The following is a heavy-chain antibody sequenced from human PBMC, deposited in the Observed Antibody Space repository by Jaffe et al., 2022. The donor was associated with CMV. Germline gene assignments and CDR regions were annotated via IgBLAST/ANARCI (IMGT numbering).Heavy chain of an antibody. J-gene: IGHJ1*01. CDR1: GFTFGDYA. D-gene: IGHD3-3*01. CDR2: IRSKAYGGTT. Sequence: EVQLVESGGGLVQPGRSLRLSCTASGFTFGDYAMSWVRQAPGKGLEWVGFIRSKAYGGTTEYAASVKGRFTISRDDSKSIAYLQMNSLKTEDTAVYYCTGDFWSGYYGPHPEYFQHWGQGTLVTVSS. V-gene: IGHV3-49*04. CDR3: TGDFWSGYYGPHPEYFQH.